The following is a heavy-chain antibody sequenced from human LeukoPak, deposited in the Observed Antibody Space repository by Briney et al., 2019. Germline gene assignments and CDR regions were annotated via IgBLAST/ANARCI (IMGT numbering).Heavy chain of an antibody. D-gene: IGHD2-2*01. CDR2: ISAYNGNT. Sequence: ASVKVSCKASGYTFTSYGISWVRQAPGQGLEWMGWISAYNGNTNYAQKLQGRVTMTTDTSTSTAYMELRSLRSDDTAVYYCARVGVVPAAVFIYYFDYWGQGTLVTVSS. V-gene: IGHV1-18*01. CDR3: ARVGVVPAAVFIYYFDY. J-gene: IGHJ4*02. CDR1: GYTFTSYG.